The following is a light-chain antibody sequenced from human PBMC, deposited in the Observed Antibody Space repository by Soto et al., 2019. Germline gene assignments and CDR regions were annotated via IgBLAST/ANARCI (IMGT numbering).Light chain of an antibody. CDR3: QQSYTLPNT. CDR1: QNINHY. J-gene: IGKJ2*01. CDR2: GAY. V-gene: IGKV1-39*01. Sequence: DTQMTQSPSSLSASVGDRVTITCRASQNINHYLNWYQHQPGKAPKLLIYGAYSLQSGVPSRFSGGGSGTDFTLTITNLQPEDFATYYCQQSYTLPNTFGQGNNLEIK.